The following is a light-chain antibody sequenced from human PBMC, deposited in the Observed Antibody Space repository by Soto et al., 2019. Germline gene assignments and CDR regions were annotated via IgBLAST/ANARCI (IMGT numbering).Light chain of an antibody. CDR3: QQYNSYSSCP. J-gene: IGKJ1*01. CDR1: QSISSW. V-gene: IGKV1-5*01. CDR2: DAS. Sequence: DIQMTQSPSTLSASVGDRVTITCRASQSISSWLAWYQQKPGKAPKLLIYDASSLESGVPSRFSGSGSGTEFTLTISSLQPDDFATYYCQQYNSYSSCPVGQGTKVDIX.